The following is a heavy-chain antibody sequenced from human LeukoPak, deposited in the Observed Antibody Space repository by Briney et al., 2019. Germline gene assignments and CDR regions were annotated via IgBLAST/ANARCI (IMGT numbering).Heavy chain of an antibody. D-gene: IGHD1-26*01. CDR3: ARLGSTYSGSYYYFDY. J-gene: IGHJ4*02. CDR1: GGSISSSSYY. CDR2: IYYSGST. V-gene: IGHV4-39*01. Sequence: SETLSLTCTVSGGSISSSSYYWGWIRQPPGKGLEWIGSIYYSGSTYHNPSLKSRVTISVDTSKNQFSLKLSSVTAADTAVYYCARLGSTYSGSYYYFDYWGQGTLVTVSS.